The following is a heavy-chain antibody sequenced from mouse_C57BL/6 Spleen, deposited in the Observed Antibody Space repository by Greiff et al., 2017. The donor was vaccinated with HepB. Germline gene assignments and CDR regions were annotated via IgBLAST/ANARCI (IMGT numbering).Heavy chain of an antibody. CDR3: ARFLGAMDY. CDR2: ISYDGSN. D-gene: IGHD3-3*01. J-gene: IGHJ4*01. Sequence: VQLQQSGPGLVKPSQSLSLTCSVTGYSITSGYYWNWIRQFPGNKLEWMGYISYDGSNNYNPSLKNRISITRDTSKNQFFLKLNSVTTEDTATYYCARFLGAMDYWGQGTSVTVSS. CDR1: GYSITSGYY. V-gene: IGHV3-6*01.